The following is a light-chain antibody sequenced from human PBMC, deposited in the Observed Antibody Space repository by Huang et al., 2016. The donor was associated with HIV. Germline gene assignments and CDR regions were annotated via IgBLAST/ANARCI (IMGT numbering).Light chain of an antibody. CDR1: QNVDRN. CDR2: GAS. J-gene: IGKJ1*01. Sequence: DIVMTQSPATLSVSLGERVILSCRASQNVDRNVAWYQHKPGQVPRRVIHGASTRATGVSDRFRGRGAGTEFTLTISSLQAEDFALYYCQHYNNWPPWTFGQGTKLEIK. V-gene: IGKV3-15*01. CDR3: QHYNNWPPWT.